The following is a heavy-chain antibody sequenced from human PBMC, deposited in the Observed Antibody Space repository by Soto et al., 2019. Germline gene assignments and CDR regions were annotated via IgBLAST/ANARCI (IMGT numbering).Heavy chain of an antibody. D-gene: IGHD3-10*01. Sequence: QVPLVQSGAEVKKPGSSVTVSCKASGGTFSSYAIHWVRQAPGQGLEWMGGIIPMYGPAKYAQRFQGRVTITGDESTTAVYMELTSLTSQDTAVYYCARVTSMVRGVIDNWFDPWGHGTLVTVSS. CDR1: GGTFSSYA. J-gene: IGHJ5*02. V-gene: IGHV1-69*01. CDR3: ARVTSMVRGVIDNWFDP. CDR2: IIPMYGPA.